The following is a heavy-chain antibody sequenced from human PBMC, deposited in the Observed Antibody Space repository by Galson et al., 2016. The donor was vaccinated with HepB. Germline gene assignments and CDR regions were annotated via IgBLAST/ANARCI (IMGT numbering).Heavy chain of an antibody. CDR2: ISGYSDNI. Sequence: SVKVSCKASGYTFTSHGISWVRQAPGQGLEWMGWISGYSDNINYAQKLQGRVTMTTDTSTTTAYMELRSLRSDDTAIYYCARGSIPNSVATADNWFDSWGQGTLVTVSS. D-gene: IGHD6-13*01. CDR1: GYTFTSHG. J-gene: IGHJ5*01. V-gene: IGHV1-18*04. CDR3: ARGSIPNSVATADNWFDS.